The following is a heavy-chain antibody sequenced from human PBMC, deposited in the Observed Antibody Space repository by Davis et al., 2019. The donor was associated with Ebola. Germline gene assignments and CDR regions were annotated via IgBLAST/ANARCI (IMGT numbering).Heavy chain of an antibody. D-gene: IGHD3-16*01. CDR3: RGGPYYFDY. CDR1: GFTFSSYA. Sequence: GESLKISCAASGFTFSSYAMSWVRQAPGKGLEWVSAISGSGGSTYYADSVKGRFTISRDNSKNTLYLQMNSLRAEDTAVYYCRGGPYYFDYWGQGTLATVSS. CDR2: ISGSGGST. J-gene: IGHJ4*02. V-gene: IGHV3-23*01.